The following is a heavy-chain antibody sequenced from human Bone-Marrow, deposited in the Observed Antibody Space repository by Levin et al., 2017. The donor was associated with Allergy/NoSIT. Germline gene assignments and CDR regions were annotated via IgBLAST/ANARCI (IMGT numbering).Heavy chain of an antibody. CDR3: VKGGSYIFELIPFNY. V-gene: IGHV3-30*02. J-gene: IGHJ4*02. CDR1: GFTFSSFA. Sequence: PGESLKISCEVSGFTFSSFAMHWVRQAPGKGLEWVAFISYDGTNKYYADSAKGRFTISRDNSKNTLFLQISSLRAEDTALYYCVKGGSYIFELIPFNYWGQGTLVTVSS. CDR2: ISYDGTNK. D-gene: IGHD1-26*01.